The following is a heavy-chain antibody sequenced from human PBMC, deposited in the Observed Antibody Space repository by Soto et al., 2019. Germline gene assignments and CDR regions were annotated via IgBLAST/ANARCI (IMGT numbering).Heavy chain of an antibody. J-gene: IGHJ6*02. Sequence: GGSLSLSCIASGFTLSTYSMTWVRQAPGKGLEWLSYISKSSTTINYADSLKGRFTISRDNAKNSVYLEMSSLRDEDSAVYYCARDPPNFYYYGMDVWGQGTTVTVSS. CDR1: GFTLSTYS. V-gene: IGHV3-48*02. CDR2: ISKSSTTI. CDR3: ARDPPNFYYYGMDV.